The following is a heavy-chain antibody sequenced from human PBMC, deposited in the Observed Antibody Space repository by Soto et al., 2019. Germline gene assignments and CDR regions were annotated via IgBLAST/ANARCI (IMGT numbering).Heavy chain of an antibody. CDR2: VYHTGST. D-gene: IGHD6-19*01. V-gene: IGHV4-34*01. CDR1: GGSFSDYF. Sequence: QVQLQQWGAGLLTPSETLSLACAVYGGSFSDYFWTWIRQPPGKGLEWIGEVYHTGSTHYSPSLKSRLTISVDKSKIQFSLRLSSITSADTAVYYCARQPVSVAGKYFLYHSGVDVWGPGTTVTVSS. CDR3: ARQPVSVAGKYFLYHSGVDV. J-gene: IGHJ6*02.